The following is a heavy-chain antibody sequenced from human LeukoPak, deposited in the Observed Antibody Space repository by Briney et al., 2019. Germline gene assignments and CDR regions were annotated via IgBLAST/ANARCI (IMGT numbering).Heavy chain of an antibody. V-gene: IGHV4-59*08. CDR1: GGSISSYY. CDR3: ARVARRGKDSSGYYLPY. D-gene: IGHD3-22*01. CDR2: IYYSGST. J-gene: IGHJ4*02. Sequence: PSETLSLTCTDSGGSISSYYWSWIRQPPGKGLEWIGYIYYSGSTNYNPSLKSRVTISVDTSKNQFSLKLSSVTAADTAVYYCARVARRGKDSSGYYLPYWGQGTLVTVSS.